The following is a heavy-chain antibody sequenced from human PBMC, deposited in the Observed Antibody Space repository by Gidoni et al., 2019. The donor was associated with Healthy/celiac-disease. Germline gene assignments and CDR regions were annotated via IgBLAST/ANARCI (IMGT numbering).Heavy chain of an antibody. Sequence: QLQLQESGPGLVKPSETLSLTCPFSGGSISSYYWSWIRQPPGKGLEWIGYIYDSGSTNYNPSLKSRVTISVDTSKNQFSLKLSSVTAADTAVYYCARHLYGSGSDYWGQGTLVTVSS. V-gene: IGHV4-59*08. D-gene: IGHD3-10*01. CDR1: GGSISSYY. CDR3: ARHLYGSGSDY. J-gene: IGHJ4*02. CDR2: IYDSGST.